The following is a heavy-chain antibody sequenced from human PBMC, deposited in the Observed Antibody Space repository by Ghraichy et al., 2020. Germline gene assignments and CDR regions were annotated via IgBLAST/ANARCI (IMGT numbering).Heavy chain of an antibody. CDR2: IYHSGST. J-gene: IGHJ3*02. CDR1: GGSISSSNW. Sequence: SETLSLTCAVSGGSISSSNWWSWVRQPPGKGLEWIGEIYHSGSTNYNPSLKSRVTIPVDKSKNQFSLKLSSVTAADTAVYYCARLEYYYDSSGYYAFDIWDQGTMVTVSS. D-gene: IGHD3-22*01. V-gene: IGHV4-4*02. CDR3: ARLEYYYDSSGYYAFDI.